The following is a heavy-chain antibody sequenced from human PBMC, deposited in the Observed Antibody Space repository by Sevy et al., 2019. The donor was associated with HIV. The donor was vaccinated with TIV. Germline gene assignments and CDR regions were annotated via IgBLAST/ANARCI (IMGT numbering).Heavy chain of an antibody. D-gene: IGHD3-22*01. CDR3: ARDSSGYLGAYWYFDL. CDR1: GFTFSSYW. CDR2: INSDGSST. J-gene: IGHJ2*01. Sequence: GGSLRLSCAASGFTFSSYWMHWVRQAPGKGLVWVSRINSDGSSTSYADSVKGRFTISRDNAKNTLYLQMNSLRAEDTAVDYCARDSSGYLGAYWYFDLWGRGTLVTVSS. V-gene: IGHV3-74*01.